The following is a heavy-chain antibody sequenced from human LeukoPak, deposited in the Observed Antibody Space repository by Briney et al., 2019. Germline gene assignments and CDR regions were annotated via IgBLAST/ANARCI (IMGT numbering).Heavy chain of an antibody. V-gene: IGHV3-30*02. CDR2: IRYDGSNK. J-gene: IGHJ3*02. D-gene: IGHD4/OR15-4a*01. CDR1: GFTFSSYG. Sequence: PGGSLRLSCSASGFTFSSYGMHWVRQAPGKGLERVAFIRYDGSNKYYADSVKGRFTISRDNAKNSLYLQMNSLRAEDTAVYYCARARDGAMHDAFDIWGQGTMVTVSS. CDR3: ARARDGAMHDAFDI.